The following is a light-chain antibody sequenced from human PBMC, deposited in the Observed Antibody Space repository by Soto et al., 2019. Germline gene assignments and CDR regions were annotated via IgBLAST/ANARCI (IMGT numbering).Light chain of an antibody. Sequence: EIVMTQSPATLSVSPGETATLSCRASQSVTYNLAWYQQKPGQGPRLLIYGAFTRATGIPARFSGSGSGTEFTLTISSLQSEDFAVYYCQQYGSSLSITFGQGTRLEIK. J-gene: IGKJ5*01. V-gene: IGKV3-15*01. CDR1: QSVTYN. CDR2: GAF. CDR3: QQYGSSLSIT.